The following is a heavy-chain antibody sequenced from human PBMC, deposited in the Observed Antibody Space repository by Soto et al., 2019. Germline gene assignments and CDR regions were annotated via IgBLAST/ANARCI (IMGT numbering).Heavy chain of an antibody. D-gene: IGHD3-16*01. Sequence: QVHLVQSGAEVKKPGASVKVSCKTSGYTFTRYGISWVRQAPGQGLEWMGWISGYDGRTNFAQKVQDRVTMTTDTSKSTVYMELRSLSSDDTAVYYCAREGAVPYYYYGMDVWGQGTTVTVSS. CDR2: ISGYDGRT. J-gene: IGHJ6*02. CDR1: GYTFTRYG. V-gene: IGHV1-18*01. CDR3: AREGAVPYYYYGMDV.